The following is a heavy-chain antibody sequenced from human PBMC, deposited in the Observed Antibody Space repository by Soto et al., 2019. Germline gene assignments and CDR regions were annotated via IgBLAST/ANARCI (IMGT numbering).Heavy chain of an antibody. Sequence: GGSLRLSCAASGFTFSSYGMHWVRQAPGKGLEWVAVIWYDGSNKYYADSVKGRFTISRDNSKNTLYLQMNSLRAEDTAVYYCARELNLLGSYGMDVWGQGTTVTVSS. V-gene: IGHV3-33*01. CDR2: IWYDGSNK. D-gene: IGHD7-27*01. J-gene: IGHJ6*02. CDR1: GFTFSSYG. CDR3: ARELNLLGSYGMDV.